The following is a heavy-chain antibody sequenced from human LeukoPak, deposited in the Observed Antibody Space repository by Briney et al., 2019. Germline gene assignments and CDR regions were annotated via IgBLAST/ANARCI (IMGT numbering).Heavy chain of an antibody. CDR3: ARKGWLPFDY. D-gene: IGHD3-9*01. V-gene: IGHV1-46*01. CDR2: INPSGGST. CDR1: GYTFTSYY. J-gene: IGHJ4*02. Sequence: ASVRVSRTASGYTFTSYYMHWVRQAPGQGLEWMGIINPSGGSTSYAQKFQGRVTMTRDMSTSTVYMELSSLRSEDTAVYYCARKGWLPFDYWGQGTLVTVSS.